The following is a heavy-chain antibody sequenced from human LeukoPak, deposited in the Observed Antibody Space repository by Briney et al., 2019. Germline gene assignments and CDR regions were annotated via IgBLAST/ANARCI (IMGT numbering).Heavy chain of an antibody. CDR1: GGSFSGYY. J-gene: IGHJ6*02. CDR2: INHSGST. CDR3: ARASFGVPGV. Sequence: SQTLSLTCAVYGGSFSGYYWSWIRQPPGKGLEWVGEINHSGSTNYNPSLKSRVTISVDTSKNQFSLKRSSVTAADTAVYYCARASFGVPGVWGQGTRVTVSS. V-gene: IGHV4-34*01. D-gene: IGHD3-3*01.